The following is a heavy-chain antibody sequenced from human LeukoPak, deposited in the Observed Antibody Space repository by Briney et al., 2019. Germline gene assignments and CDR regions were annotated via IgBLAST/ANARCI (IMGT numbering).Heavy chain of an antibody. CDR3: ARAVGYKGFLDY. CDR2: IRSKAYGGTT. Sequence: GGSLRLSCTASGFTFGDYAMSWVRQAPGKGLEWVGFIRSKAYGGTTEYAASVKGRFTISRDDSKSIAYLQMNSLKTEDTAVYYCARAVGYKGFLDYWGQGTLVTVSS. V-gene: IGHV3-49*04. CDR1: GFTFGDYA. D-gene: IGHD5-24*01. J-gene: IGHJ4*02.